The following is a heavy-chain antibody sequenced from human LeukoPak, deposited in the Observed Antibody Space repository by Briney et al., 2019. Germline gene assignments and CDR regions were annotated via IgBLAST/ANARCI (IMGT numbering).Heavy chain of an antibody. J-gene: IGHJ5*02. CDR1: GFSFSDYY. Sequence: GGSLRLSCVASGFSFSDYYMSWIRQAPRKGLEWVSYIGSTIYYADSVKGRFTISRDNAKNSLYLQMNSLRAGDTAVYYCARGGRNWFDPWGQGTLVTVSS. CDR3: ARGGRNWFDP. V-gene: IGHV3-11*04. CDR2: IGSTI.